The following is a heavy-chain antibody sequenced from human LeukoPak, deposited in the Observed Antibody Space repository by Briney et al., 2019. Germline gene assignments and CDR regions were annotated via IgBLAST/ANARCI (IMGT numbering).Heavy chain of an antibody. CDR2: IYHSGST. J-gene: IGHJ4*02. CDR1: GGSISSCGYS. V-gene: IGHV4-30-2*01. D-gene: IGHD6-19*01. CDR3: ARSIAVAGTPPGY. Sequence: SETLSLTCAVSGGSISSCGYSWSWIRQPPGKGLEWIGYIYHSGSTYYNPSLKSRVTISVDRSKNQFSLKLSSVTAADTAVYYCARSIAVAGTPPGYWGQGTLVTVSS.